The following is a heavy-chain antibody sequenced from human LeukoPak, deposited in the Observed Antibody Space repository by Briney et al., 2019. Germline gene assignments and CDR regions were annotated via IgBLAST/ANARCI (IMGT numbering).Heavy chain of an antibody. V-gene: IGHV1-18*01. Sequence: GASVKVSCKASGYSFMNYGISWVRQAPGQGLEWMGWITPYNDNTNYAQKLQGRVTMTTDTSTSTAYMELRSLRSDDTAVYYCARDSDYDFWSGYYANYYYYMDVWGKGTTVTVSS. J-gene: IGHJ6*03. CDR3: ARDSDYDFWSGYYANYYYYMDV. CDR1: GYSFMNYG. D-gene: IGHD3-3*01. CDR2: ITPYNDNT.